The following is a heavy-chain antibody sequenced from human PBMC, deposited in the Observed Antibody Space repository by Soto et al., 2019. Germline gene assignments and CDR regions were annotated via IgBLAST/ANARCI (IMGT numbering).Heavy chain of an antibody. J-gene: IGHJ4*02. Sequence: QVQLVQSGAEVKKPGSSVKVSCKASGGAFKSHTFTWVRQAPGQGLEWLGRIVPILDIPIYAQKFQDRATITADKSTTTVYMELSSLRSDDTAIYFCARDCSDRSCYSGYWGRGTLVTVSS. D-gene: IGHD2-15*01. CDR2: IVPILDIP. V-gene: IGHV1-69*08. CDR1: GGAFKSHT. CDR3: ARDCSDRSCYSGY.